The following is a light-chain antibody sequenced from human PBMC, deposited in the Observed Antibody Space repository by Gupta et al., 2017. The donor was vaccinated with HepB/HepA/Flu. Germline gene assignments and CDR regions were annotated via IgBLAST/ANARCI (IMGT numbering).Light chain of an antibody. CDR3: SSYTTSSTL. V-gene: IGLV2-14*01. CDR1: TSDVGGYDY. J-gene: IGLJ2*01. Sequence: QSALTQPASVSGSPGQSLTISCTGTTSDVGGYDYVSWYQQHPGKAPKLMIYAVNNRPSGVSNRFSGSKSGNSASLTISGLQAEDEADYYCSSYTTSSTLFGGGTKLTVL. CDR2: AVN.